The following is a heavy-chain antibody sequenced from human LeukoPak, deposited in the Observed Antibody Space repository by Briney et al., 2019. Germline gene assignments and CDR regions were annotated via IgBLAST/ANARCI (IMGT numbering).Heavy chain of an antibody. D-gene: IGHD3-3*01. J-gene: IGHJ5*02. CDR3: AKNGQSGFSFDP. Sequence: SETLSLTCTVSDDSISDYYRGWIRQPPGKGLEWIGYFYNSGRSTYNPSLKSRVTISADTSKNQFSLKLNSVTAADTAVYYCAKNGQSGFSFDPWGQGTLVTVSS. CDR2: FYNSGRS. V-gene: IGHV4-59*12. CDR1: DDSISDYY.